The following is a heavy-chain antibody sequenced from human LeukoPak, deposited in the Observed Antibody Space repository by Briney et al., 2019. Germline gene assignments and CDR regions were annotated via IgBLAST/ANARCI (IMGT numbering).Heavy chain of an antibody. CDR3: AKGGVPFYYGSGSYCPA. CDR2: INTNTESP. CDR1: GYIFTSYA. V-gene: IGHV7-4-1*02. D-gene: IGHD3-10*01. Sequence: ASVKVSCKASGYIFTSYALNWVRQAPGQGLEWMGWINTNTESPTYARGFAGRFVFSLDTSVKTAFLQINSLQTEDTAVYYCAKGGVPFYYGSGSYCPAWGQGTLVAVSS. J-gene: IGHJ5*02.